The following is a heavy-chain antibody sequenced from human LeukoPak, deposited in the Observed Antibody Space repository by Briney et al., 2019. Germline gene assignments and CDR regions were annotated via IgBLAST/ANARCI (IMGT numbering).Heavy chain of an antibody. CDR3: ARDQGIVVVPAATHYGMDV. V-gene: IGHV1-2*02. CDR1: GYTFTGYY. CDR2: INPNSGGT. Sequence: GASVKVSCKASGYTFTGYYMHWVRQAPGQGLEWMGWINPNSGGTNYAQKFQGRVTMTRDTSISTAYMELSRLRSDDTAVYYCARDQGIVVVPAATHYGMDVWGQGTTVTVSS. D-gene: IGHD2-2*01. J-gene: IGHJ6*02.